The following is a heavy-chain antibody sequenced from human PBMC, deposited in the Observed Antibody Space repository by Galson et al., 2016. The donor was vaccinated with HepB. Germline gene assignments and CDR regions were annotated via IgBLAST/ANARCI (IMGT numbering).Heavy chain of an antibody. J-gene: IGHJ4*02. Sequence: SETLSLTCVVDGVPLNEYYWNWIRQFPGKGLEWIGEVRHVGAPTYNPSLESRVTISIDTSKKQFSLHLTSVTAADTASYYCALYLGNPLGDYWGQGTPVTVSS. CDR3: ALYLGNPLGDY. V-gene: IGHV4-34*01. D-gene: IGHD3-16*01. CDR1: GVPLNEYY. CDR2: VRHVGAP.